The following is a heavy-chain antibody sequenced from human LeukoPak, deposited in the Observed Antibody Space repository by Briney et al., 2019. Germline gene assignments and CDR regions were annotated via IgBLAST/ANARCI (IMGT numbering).Heavy chain of an antibody. Sequence: SETLSLTCAVYGGSFSGYYWSWIRQPPGKGLEWIGYIYYSGSTYYNPSLKSRVTISVDTSKNQFSLKLSSVTAADTAVYYCASAPSGGYRLYWGQGTLVTVSS. V-gene: IGHV4-34*09. D-gene: IGHD3-22*01. CDR3: ASAPSGGYRLY. CDR2: IYYSGST. CDR1: GGSFSGYY. J-gene: IGHJ4*02.